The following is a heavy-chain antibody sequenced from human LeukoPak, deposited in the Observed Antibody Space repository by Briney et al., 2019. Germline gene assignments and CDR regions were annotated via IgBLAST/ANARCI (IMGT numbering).Heavy chain of an antibody. CDR3: ARALNYDFAALDAFDI. D-gene: IGHD3-3*01. CDR2: FIPIFVTA. Sequence: ASVKVSCKASGGTFSSYAISWVRQAPGQGLEWMGGFIPIFVTANYAQKFQGRVTITADESTSTANMELSSLRSEDTAVYYCARALNYDFAALDAFDIWGQGTMVTVSS. J-gene: IGHJ3*02. CDR1: GGTFSSYA. V-gene: IGHV1-69*13.